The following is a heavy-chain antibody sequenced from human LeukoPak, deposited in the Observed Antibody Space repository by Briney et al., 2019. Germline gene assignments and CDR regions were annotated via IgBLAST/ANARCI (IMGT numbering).Heavy chain of an antibody. CDR1: GFTFSSYG. CDR2: ISYDGSNK. Sequence: GGSLRLSCAASGFTFSSYGMHWVRQAPGKGLGWVAVISYDGSNKYYADSVKGRFTISRDNSKNTLYLQMNSLRAEDTAVYYCAKDLDEYYYYGMDVWGQGTTVTVSS. CDR3: AKDLDEYYYYGMDV. V-gene: IGHV3-30*18. J-gene: IGHJ6*02.